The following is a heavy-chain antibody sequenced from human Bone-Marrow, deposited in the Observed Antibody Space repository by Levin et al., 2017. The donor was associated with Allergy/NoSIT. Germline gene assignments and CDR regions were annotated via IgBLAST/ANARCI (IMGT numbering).Heavy chain of an antibody. CDR2: ISYDGSNK. V-gene: IGHV3-30*18. Sequence: GGSLRLSCAASGFTFSRYGMNWVRQAPGKGLEWVAVISYDGSNKYYADSVKGRFTISRDNSKNTVNLQMNNLSAEDTAVYYCAKDELYSSSWYAPQAFDIWGKGTMVTVSS. CDR3: AKDELYSSSWYAPQAFDI. D-gene: IGHD6-13*01. J-gene: IGHJ3*02. CDR1: GFTFSRYG.